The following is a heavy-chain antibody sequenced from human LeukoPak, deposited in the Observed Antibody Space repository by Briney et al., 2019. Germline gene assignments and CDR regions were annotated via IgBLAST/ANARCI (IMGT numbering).Heavy chain of an antibody. Sequence: GGSLRLSCAASGITFGNNWMHWVRQGPGKGLVWISRINSDGGGAIYADSVKGRFTVSRDNAKNTLYLQMNSLRAKDTAVYYCARDVPHNWFGTWGQGTLVTVSS. CDR2: INSDGGGA. V-gene: IGHV3-74*01. J-gene: IGHJ5*02. CDR1: GITFGNNW. CDR3: ARDVPHNWFGT.